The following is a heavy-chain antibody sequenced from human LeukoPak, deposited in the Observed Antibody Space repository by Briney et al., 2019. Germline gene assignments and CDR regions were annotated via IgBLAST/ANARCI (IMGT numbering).Heavy chain of an antibody. Sequence: GGSLRLSCAASGFTFSSYDMHWVRQATGEGLEWVSAIGTAGDTYYPGSVKGRFTISRENTKNSLYIQMNSLRAGETAVYYCARQPKGPLVGATRGYYYYGMDVWGQGTTVTVSS. CDR3: ARQPKGPLVGATRGYYYYGMDV. D-gene: IGHD1-26*01. V-gene: IGHV3-13*01. CDR1: GFTFSSYD. J-gene: IGHJ6*02. CDR2: IGTAGDT.